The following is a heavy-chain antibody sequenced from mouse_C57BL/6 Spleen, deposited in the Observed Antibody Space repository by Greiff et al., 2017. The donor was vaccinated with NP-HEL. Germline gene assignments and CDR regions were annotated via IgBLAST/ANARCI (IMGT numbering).Heavy chain of an antibody. J-gene: IGHJ2*01. V-gene: IGHV1-66*01. CDR2: IYPGSGNT. D-gene: IGHD2-3*01. CDR1: GYSFTSYY. Sequence: VQLQQSGPELVKPGASVKISCKASGYSFTSYYIHWVKQRPGQGLEWIGWIYPGSGNTKYNEKFKGKATLTADTSSSTAYMQLSSLTSEDSAVYYCARSGGWGFDYWGQGTTLTVSS. CDR3: ARSGGWGFDY.